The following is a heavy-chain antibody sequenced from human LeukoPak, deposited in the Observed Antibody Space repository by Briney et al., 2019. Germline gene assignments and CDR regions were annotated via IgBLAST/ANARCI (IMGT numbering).Heavy chain of an antibody. CDR3: ARELFRTNWFDP. Sequence: SETLSLTCTVSGGSISSDYYYWSWIRQPPGKGLEWIGYIYYSGRTYYNPSLKSRVSISVDTSKNQFSLRLSSVTAADTAVYYCARELFRTNWFDPWGQGTLVSVSS. V-gene: IGHV4-30-4*01. CDR2: IYYSGRT. CDR1: GGSISSDYYY. J-gene: IGHJ5*02. D-gene: IGHD1-14*01.